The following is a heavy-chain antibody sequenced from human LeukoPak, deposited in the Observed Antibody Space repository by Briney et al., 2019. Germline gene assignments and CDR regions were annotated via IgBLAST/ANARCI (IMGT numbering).Heavy chain of an antibody. Sequence: GRSLRLSCAASGFTFSSYAMHWVRQAPGKGLEWVAVISYDGSNKYYADSVKGRLTISRDNSKNTLYLQMNSLRAEDTAVYYCAKVQYYYDSSGYYDYWGQGTLVTVSS. CDR3: AKVQYYYDSSGYYDY. V-gene: IGHV3-30-3*01. J-gene: IGHJ4*02. CDR1: GFTFSSYA. D-gene: IGHD3-22*01. CDR2: ISYDGSNK.